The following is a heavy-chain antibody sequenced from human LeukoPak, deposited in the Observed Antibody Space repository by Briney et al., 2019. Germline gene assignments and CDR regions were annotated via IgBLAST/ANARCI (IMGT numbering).Heavy chain of an antibody. CDR2: ISYDGSLK. D-gene: IGHD5-18*01. J-gene: IGHJ4*02. V-gene: IGHV3-30*03. CDR1: GFTFSNYG. Sequence: GGSLILPCAGSGFTFSNYGIHWVRQAPGKGLEWVTAISYDGSLKYYADSVRGRFTISRDNSKNTLYLQMNSLRTDDTAVYYCARVSLERQLWLPFDYWGQGTMVTVSS. CDR3: ARVSLERQLWLPFDY.